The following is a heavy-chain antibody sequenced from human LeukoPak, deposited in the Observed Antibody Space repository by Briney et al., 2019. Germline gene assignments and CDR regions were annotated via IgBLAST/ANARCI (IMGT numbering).Heavy chain of an antibody. CDR1: GYSISSGYY. J-gene: IGHJ4*02. CDR3: ARDGIAVAGTQIQH. D-gene: IGHD6-19*01. V-gene: IGHV4-38-2*02. CDR2: IYHSGST. Sequence: SETLSLTCTVSGYSISSGYYWGWIRQPPGKGLEWIGSIYHSGSTYYNPSLKSRVTISVDTSKNQFSLKLSSVTAADTAVYYCARDGIAVAGTQIQHWGQGTLVTVSS.